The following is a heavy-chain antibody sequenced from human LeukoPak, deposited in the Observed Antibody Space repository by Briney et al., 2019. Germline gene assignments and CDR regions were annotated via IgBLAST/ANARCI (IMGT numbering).Heavy chain of an antibody. D-gene: IGHD3-3*01. J-gene: IGHJ4*02. CDR2: IIPIFGTA. Sequence: SVRVSCKASGGTFSSYAISWVRQAPGQGLEWMGGIIPIFGTANYAQKFQGRVTITADESTSTAYMELSSLRSEDTAVYDCARVPFFYDFWSGYIDYWGQGTLVTVSS. CDR3: ARVPFFYDFWSGYIDY. CDR1: GGTFSSYA. V-gene: IGHV1-69*13.